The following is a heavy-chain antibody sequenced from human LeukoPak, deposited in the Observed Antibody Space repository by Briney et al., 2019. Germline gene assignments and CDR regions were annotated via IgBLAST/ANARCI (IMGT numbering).Heavy chain of an antibody. J-gene: IGHJ4*02. CDR2: ISGSGGST. Sequence: PGGSLRLSCAASRFTFSNYAMSWVRQAPGKGLEWVSAISGSGGSTYYADSVKGRFTISRDNSKNTLYLQMNSLRAEDTAVYYCAKDGGGSSGWAYHFDYWGQGALVTVSS. CDR3: AKDGGGSSGWAYHFDY. CDR1: RFTFSNYA. D-gene: IGHD6-19*01. V-gene: IGHV3-23*01.